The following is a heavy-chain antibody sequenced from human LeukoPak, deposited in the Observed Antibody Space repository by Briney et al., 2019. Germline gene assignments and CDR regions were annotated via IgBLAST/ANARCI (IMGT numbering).Heavy chain of an antibody. CDR1: GFIFRNYV. CDR2: ISQDESNK. V-gene: IGHV3-30*03. Sequence: GGSLRLSCEASGFIFRNYVMHWARQAPGKGLEWVAGISQDESNKYYTDSVKGRFIISRDNSKNALYLQMDTLTIADTAVYYCAREADAFDIWGQGTMVTVSS. J-gene: IGHJ3*02. CDR3: AREADAFDI.